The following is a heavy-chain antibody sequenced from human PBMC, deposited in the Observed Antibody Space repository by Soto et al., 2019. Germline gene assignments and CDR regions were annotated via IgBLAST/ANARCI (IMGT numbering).Heavy chain of an antibody. Sequence: PSETLALTCAVYGGSFSGYYWSWIRQPPGKGLEWIGEINHSGSTNYNPSLKSRVTISVDTSKNQFSLKLSSVTAADTAVYYCARTAYSHSSGYYFPSLVFDYWGQGTLVTVSS. J-gene: IGHJ4*02. V-gene: IGHV4-34*01. CDR2: INHSGST. D-gene: IGHD3-22*01. CDR3: ARTAYSHSSGYYFPSLVFDY. CDR1: GGSFSGYY.